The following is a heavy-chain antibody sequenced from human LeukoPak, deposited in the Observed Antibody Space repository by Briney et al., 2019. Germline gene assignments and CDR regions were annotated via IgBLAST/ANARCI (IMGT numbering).Heavy chain of an antibody. V-gene: IGHV1-69*05. CDR2: IIPIFGTA. Sequence: SVKVSCKASGGTFSSYAISWVRQAPGQGLEWMGGIIPIFGTANYAQKFQGRVTITTDESTSTAYMGLSSLRSEDTAVYYCARSRDPDSGSPDYYWGQGTLVTVSS. CDR1: GGTFSSYA. J-gene: IGHJ4*02. D-gene: IGHD1-26*01. CDR3: ARSRDPDSGSPDYY.